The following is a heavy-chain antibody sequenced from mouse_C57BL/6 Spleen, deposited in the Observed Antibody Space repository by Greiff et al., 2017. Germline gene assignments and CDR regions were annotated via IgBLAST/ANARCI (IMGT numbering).Heavy chain of an antibody. V-gene: IGHV1-52*01. J-gene: IGHJ1*03. Sequence: VQLQQPGAELVRPGSSVKLSCKASGYTFTSYWMHWVKQRPIQGLEWIGNIDPSDSETHYNQKFKDKATLTVDKSSSTAYMQLSSLTSEDSAVYYCARVGDRSDWYFDVWGTGTTVTVSS. D-gene: IGHD3-3*01. CDR2: IDPSDSET. CDR3: ARVGDRSDWYFDV. CDR1: GYTFTSYW.